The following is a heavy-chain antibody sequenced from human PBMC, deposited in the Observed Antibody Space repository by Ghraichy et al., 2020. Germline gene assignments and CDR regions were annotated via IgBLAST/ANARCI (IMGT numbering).Heavy chain of an antibody. CDR2: ISYDGSNK. D-gene: IGHD5-24*01. J-gene: IGHJ3*02. CDR1: GFTFSSYA. Sequence: GGSLRLSCAASGFTFSSYAMHWVRQAPGKGLEWVAVISYDGSNKYYADSVKGRFTISRDNSKNTLYLQMNSLRAEDTAVYYCAREMATIGYDAFDIWGQGTMVTVSS. CDR3: AREMATIGYDAFDI. V-gene: IGHV3-30-3*01.